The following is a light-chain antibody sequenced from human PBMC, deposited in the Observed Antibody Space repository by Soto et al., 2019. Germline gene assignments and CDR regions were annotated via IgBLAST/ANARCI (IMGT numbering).Light chain of an antibody. CDR1: GSAVGGYNY. CDR3: SSYTSSYTYV. V-gene: IGLV2-14*01. Sequence: QSVLTQPASVSGSPGQSITISCTGTGSAVGGYNYVSWYQQHPGKAPKLMIYDVTNRPSGVSNRFSGSKSGNTASLTISGLQAEDEADYYCSSYTSSYTYVFGTGTKVTVL. J-gene: IGLJ1*01. CDR2: DVT.